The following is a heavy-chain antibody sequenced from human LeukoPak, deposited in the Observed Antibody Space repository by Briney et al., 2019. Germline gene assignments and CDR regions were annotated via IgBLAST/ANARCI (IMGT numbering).Heavy chain of an antibody. J-gene: IGHJ4*02. Sequence: ASVTVSCKASGYTFTNYDINWVRQAPGQGLEWMGWMNPNSGNTGYAQNFQGRVTMTRDTSISTAYMQVTSLRSEDTAIYYCARTNGDLDYWGQGTLVTVSS. CDR3: ARTNGDLDY. D-gene: IGHD4-17*01. CDR1: GYTFTNYD. CDR2: MNPNSGNT. V-gene: IGHV1-8*01.